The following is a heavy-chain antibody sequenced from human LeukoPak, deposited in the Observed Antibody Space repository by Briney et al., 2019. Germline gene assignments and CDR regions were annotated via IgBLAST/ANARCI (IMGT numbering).Heavy chain of an antibody. CDR3: ARQGRISMIVVLIEDAFDI. J-gene: IGHJ3*02. Sequence: SETLSLTCTVSGGSISTSNYYWGWIRQPPGKGLEWIGNIFYSGSTYYSPSLKRRVTISVDTSKNQFSLKVSSVTAEDTAVYYCARQGRISMIVVLIEDAFDIWGQGTMVTVSS. CDR2: IFYSGST. V-gene: IGHV4-39*01. D-gene: IGHD3-22*01. CDR1: GGSISTSNYY.